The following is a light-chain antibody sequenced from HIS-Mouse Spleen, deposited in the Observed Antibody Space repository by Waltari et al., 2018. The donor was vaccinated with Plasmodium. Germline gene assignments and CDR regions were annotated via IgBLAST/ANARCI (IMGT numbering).Light chain of an antibody. Sequence: QSALTQPPSASGSPGQSVTISCTGTSSDVGGYNYVSWYQQHPGKAPKLMISEVSKRPSGVPYRISGAKSANTASLTVSGLQAEDEADYYCSSYAGSNNWVFGGGTKLTVL. CDR3: SSYAGSNNWV. J-gene: IGLJ2*01. V-gene: IGLV2-8*01. CDR2: EVS. CDR1: SSDVGGYNY.